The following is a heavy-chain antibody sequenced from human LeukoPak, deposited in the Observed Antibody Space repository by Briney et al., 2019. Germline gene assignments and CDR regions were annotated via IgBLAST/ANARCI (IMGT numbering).Heavy chain of an antibody. CDR1: GYTFTGYY. Sequence: GASVNVSCKASGYTFTGYYMHWVRQAPGQGLEWMGWINLNSGGTNYAQKFQGWVTMTRDTSISTAYMELSRLRSDDTAVYYCARDLSAGGSPEGKNTFDIWGQGTMVTVSS. J-gene: IGHJ3*02. CDR3: ARDLSAGGSPEGKNTFDI. CDR2: INLNSGGT. D-gene: IGHD6-13*01. V-gene: IGHV1-2*04.